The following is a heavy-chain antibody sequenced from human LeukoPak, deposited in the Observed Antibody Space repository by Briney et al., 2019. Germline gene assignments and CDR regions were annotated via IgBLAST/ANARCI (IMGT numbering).Heavy chain of an antibody. D-gene: IGHD1-1*01. CDR3: ARDPALNWSYSFDP. Sequence: ASVKVSCKASGYTFTGYYMHWVRQAPGQGLEWMGWINPNSGGTNYAQKFQGRVTMTRDTSISTAYMELSRLRSDDTAVYYCARDPALNWSYSFDPWGQGTLVTVSS. CDR2: INPNSGGT. J-gene: IGHJ5*02. CDR1: GYTFTGYY. V-gene: IGHV1-2*02.